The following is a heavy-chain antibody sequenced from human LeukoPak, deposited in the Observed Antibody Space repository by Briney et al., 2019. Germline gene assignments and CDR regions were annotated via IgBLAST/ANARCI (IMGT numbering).Heavy chain of an antibody. CDR1: GYTFTGYY. Sequence: GASVKVSCXASGYTFTGYYMHWVRQARGQGLEWMGRINPNSGGTNYAQKFQGRVTMTRDTSISTAYMELSRLRSDDTAVYCCARDSYYYDSSGYYYYFDYWGQGTLVTVSS. CDR2: INPNSGGT. D-gene: IGHD3-22*01. J-gene: IGHJ4*02. V-gene: IGHV1-2*06. CDR3: ARDSYYYDSSGYYYYFDY.